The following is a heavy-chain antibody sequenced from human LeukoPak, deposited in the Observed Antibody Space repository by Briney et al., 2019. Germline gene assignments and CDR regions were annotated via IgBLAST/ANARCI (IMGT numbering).Heavy chain of an antibody. J-gene: IGHJ3*02. D-gene: IGHD3-9*01. CDR1: GGSISSSSYY. CDR2: IYYSGST. V-gene: IGHV4-39*01. CDR3: ARSYYDILTGYYIRPDAFDI. Sequence: KPSETLSLTCTVSGGSISSSSYYWGWIRQPPGKGLEWIGSIYYSGSTYYNPSLKSRVTISVDTSKNQFSLKLSSVTAADTAVYYCARSYYDILTGYYIRPDAFDIWGQGTMVTVSP.